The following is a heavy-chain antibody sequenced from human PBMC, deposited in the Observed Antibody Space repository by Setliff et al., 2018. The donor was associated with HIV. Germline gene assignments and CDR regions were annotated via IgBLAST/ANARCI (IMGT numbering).Heavy chain of an antibody. CDR1: GGSISSGTYY. D-gene: IGHD3-10*01. J-gene: IGHJ3*02. V-gene: IGHV4-31*03. CDR2: IYYSGST. Sequence: SETLSLTCTVSGGSISSGTYYWSWIRQHPGKGLEWIGYIYYSGSTYYNPSLKSRVTISVDTSKNQFSLKLSSVTAADTAVYYCARTKNDVLLDAFDIWGQGTMVTVSS. CDR3: ARTKNDVLLDAFDI.